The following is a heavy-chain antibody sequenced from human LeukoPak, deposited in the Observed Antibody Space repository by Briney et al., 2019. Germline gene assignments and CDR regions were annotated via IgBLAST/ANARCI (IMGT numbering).Heavy chain of an antibody. J-gene: IGHJ4*02. CDR3: ATDYYDSSGYNNY. D-gene: IGHD3-22*01. V-gene: IGHV3-48*03. CDR2: ISSSGSTI. CDR1: GLTFSSYE. Sequence: GGSLRLSCAASGLTFSSYEMNWVRQAPGKGLEWVSYISSSGSTIYYADSVKGRFTISRDNAKNSLYPQMNSLRAEDTAVYYCATDYYDSSGYNNYWGQGTLVTVSS.